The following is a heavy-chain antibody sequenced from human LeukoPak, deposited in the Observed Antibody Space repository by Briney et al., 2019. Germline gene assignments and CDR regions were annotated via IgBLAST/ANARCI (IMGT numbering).Heavy chain of an antibody. CDR1: GFTFSRHG. V-gene: IGHV3-48*01. Sequence: GGSLRLSCAASGFTFSRHGMNWVRQAPGKGLEWISYISSFSGTINYAESVKGRFTISRDNAKNSLYLQMNSLRADDTAVYYCVRDQGGSSSHWGQGTLVTVSS. CDR2: ISSFSGTI. D-gene: IGHD6-6*01. J-gene: IGHJ4*02. CDR3: VRDQGGSSSH.